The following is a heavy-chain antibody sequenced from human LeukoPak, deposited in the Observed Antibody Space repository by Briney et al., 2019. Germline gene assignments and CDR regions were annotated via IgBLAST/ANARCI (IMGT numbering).Heavy chain of an antibody. J-gene: IGHJ5*02. D-gene: IGHD3-9*01. Sequence: GRSLRLSCAASGFTFSSYAMHWVRQAPGKGLERGAVISYVGSNKYYADSVKGRFTISRDNSKNTLYLQMNSLRAEDTAVYYCARGGARLVLYRGFDPWGQGTLVTVSS. CDR1: GFTFSSYA. V-gene: IGHV3-30-3*01. CDR3: ARGGARLVLYRGFDP. CDR2: ISYVGSNK.